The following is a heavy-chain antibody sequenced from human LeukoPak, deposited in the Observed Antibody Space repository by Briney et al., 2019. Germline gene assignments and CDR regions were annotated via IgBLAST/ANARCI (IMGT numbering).Heavy chain of an antibody. Sequence: PGGSLRLSCAASGFTFSIHWMHWVRQAPGKGLVWVSRIASDGSSTTYADSVKGRFSISRDNAKNTLYLQMNSLRVEDTAVYYCARGRPHGNDYWGQGTLVTVSS. D-gene: IGHD4-23*01. CDR2: IASDGSST. V-gene: IGHV3-74*01. CDR3: ARGRPHGNDY. CDR1: GFTFSIHW. J-gene: IGHJ4*02.